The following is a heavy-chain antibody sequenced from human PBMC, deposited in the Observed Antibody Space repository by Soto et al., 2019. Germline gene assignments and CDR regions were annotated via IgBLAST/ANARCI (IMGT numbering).Heavy chain of an antibody. V-gene: IGHV3-30-3*01. D-gene: IGHD1-1*01. CDR2: ISYDGSNK. CDR3: ARVKPFPTHNGIGWYFDL. J-gene: IGHJ2*01. Sequence: QVQLVESGGGVVQPGRSLRLSCAASGFTFSSYAMHWVRQAPGKGLEWVAVISYDGSNKYYADSVKGRSTISRDNSKNTLYLQMNSLRAEDTAADYCARVKPFPTHNGIGWYFDLWGRGTLVTVSS. CDR1: GFTFSSYA.